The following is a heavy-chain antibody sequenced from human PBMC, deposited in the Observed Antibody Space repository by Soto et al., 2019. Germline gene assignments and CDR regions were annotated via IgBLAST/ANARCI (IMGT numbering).Heavy chain of an antibody. J-gene: IGHJ6*02. CDR3: ARVSGSYYYGMDV. CDR2: IYHSGST. D-gene: IGHD1-26*01. CDR1: GGSISSGNW. V-gene: IGHV4-4*02. Sequence: SETLSHTCAASGGSISSGNWWSRVLQPPGKGLEWIGEIYHSGSTNYNPSLKSRVTISVDKSKNQFSLKLSSVTAADTAVYYCARVSGSYYYGMDVWGQGTTVTVSS.